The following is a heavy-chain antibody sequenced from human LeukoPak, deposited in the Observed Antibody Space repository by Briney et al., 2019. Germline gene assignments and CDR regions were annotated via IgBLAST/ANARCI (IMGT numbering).Heavy chain of an antibody. J-gene: IGHJ5*02. V-gene: IGHV1-69*06. CDR1: GGTFSSYA. D-gene: IGHD4/OR15-4a*01. CDR2: IIPIFGTA. CDR3: AVTMSSNWFDP. Sequence: GASVTVSCKASGGTFSSYAISWARQAPGQGLEWMGGIIPIFGTANYAQKFQGRVTITADKSTSTAYMELSSLRSEDTAVYYCAVTMSSNWFDPWGQGTLVTVSS.